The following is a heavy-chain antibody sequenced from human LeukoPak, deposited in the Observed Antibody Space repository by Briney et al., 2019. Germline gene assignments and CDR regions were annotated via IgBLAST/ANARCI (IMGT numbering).Heavy chain of an antibody. CDR1: GGSFSGYY. V-gene: IGHV4-34*01. CDR3: ARGPLYCSSTSCYDYYYYYYGMDV. CDR2: INHSGST. Sequence: SETLSLTCAVYGGSFSGYYWSWLRQPPGKGLEWIGEINHSGSTNYNPSLKSRVTISVDTSKNQFSLKLSSVTAADTAVYYCARGPLYCSSTSCYDYYYYYYGMDVWGQGTTVTVSS. J-gene: IGHJ6*02. D-gene: IGHD2-2*01.